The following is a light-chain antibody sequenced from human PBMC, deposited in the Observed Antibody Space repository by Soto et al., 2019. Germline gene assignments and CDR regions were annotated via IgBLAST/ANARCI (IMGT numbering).Light chain of an antibody. V-gene: IGKV3-15*01. CDR1: QSISSD. CDR3: QQYNDWPLYT. J-gene: IGKJ2*01. Sequence: EIVMTQSPGTLSVSPGERATLSCRASQSISSDLAWYQQKGGQAPRLLIYGASTRATGIPARFSGSGSGTDFTLTISSLKSEDFAVYYCQQYNDWPLYTFGQGTKVETK. CDR2: GAS.